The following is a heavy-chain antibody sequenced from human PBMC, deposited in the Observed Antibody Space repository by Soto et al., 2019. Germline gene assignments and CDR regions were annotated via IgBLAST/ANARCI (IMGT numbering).Heavy chain of an antibody. V-gene: IGHV3-30*09. CDR1: GFAVSAYT. CDR3: ARWEQPLFDY. CDR2: ISSDGNHK. Sequence: QVQLVESGGGVVQPGRSLRLSCAASGFAVSAYTVHWVRQAPGKGLEWVAVISSDGNHKYYTDSVKGRFAISRDTSTNTVFLQMSSLGPEDTAVYSCARWEQPLFDYWGQGTLVTVSS. J-gene: IGHJ4*02. D-gene: IGHD1-1*01.